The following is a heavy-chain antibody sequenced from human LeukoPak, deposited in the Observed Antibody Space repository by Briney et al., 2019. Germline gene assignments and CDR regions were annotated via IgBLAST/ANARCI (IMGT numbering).Heavy chain of an antibody. Sequence: SETLSLTCAVYGGSFSGYYWSWIRQPPGKGLEWIGYIYYSGSTNYNPSLKSRVTISVDTSKNQFSLKLSSVTAADTAVYYCARGPTHDYGGNFDYWGQGTLVTVSS. V-gene: IGHV4-59*01. CDR2: IYYSGST. D-gene: IGHD4-23*01. CDR3: ARGPTHDYGGNFDY. J-gene: IGHJ4*02. CDR1: GGSFSGYY.